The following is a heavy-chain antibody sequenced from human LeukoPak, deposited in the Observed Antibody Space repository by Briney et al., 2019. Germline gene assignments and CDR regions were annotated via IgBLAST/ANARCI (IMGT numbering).Heavy chain of an antibody. D-gene: IGHD3-22*01. CDR3: AGLAGDYYDSSGYYHNYYYGMDV. J-gene: IGHJ6*02. V-gene: IGHV1-69*04. CDR2: IIPILGIA. Sequence: SVKVSCKASGYTFTSYGISRVRQAPGQGLEWMGRIIPILGIANYAQKFQGRVTITADKSTSTAYMELSSLRSEDTAVYYCAGLAGDYYDSSGYYHNYYYGMDVWGQGTTVTVSS. CDR1: GYTFTSYG.